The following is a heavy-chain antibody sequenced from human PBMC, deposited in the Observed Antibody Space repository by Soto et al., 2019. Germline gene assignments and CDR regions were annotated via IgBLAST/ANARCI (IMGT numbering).Heavy chain of an antibody. D-gene: IGHD2-15*01. CDR2: IYYSGST. CDR1: GGSISSYY. CDR3: ARDCSGGSCSDAFDI. Sequence: SETLSLTCTVSGGSISSYYWSWIRQPPGKGLEWIGYIYYSGSTNYNPSLKSRVTISVDTSKNQFSQKLSSVTAADTAVYYCARDCSGGSCSDAFDIWGQGTMVTVSS. J-gene: IGHJ3*02. V-gene: IGHV4-59*01.